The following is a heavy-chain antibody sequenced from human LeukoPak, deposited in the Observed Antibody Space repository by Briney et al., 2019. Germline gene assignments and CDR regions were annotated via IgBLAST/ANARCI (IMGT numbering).Heavy chain of an antibody. D-gene: IGHD5-18*01. V-gene: IGHV1-18*01. CDR2: ISAYNGNT. Sequence: GASVKVSCKASGYTFTSYAVSWVRQAPGQGLEWMGWISAYNGNTHYAQKFRDRVTMTTDTSTSTVYMELRSLRSDDTAVYYCAIMSRVDTGKSPFDDWGQGSLVTVSS. CDR3: AIMSRVDTGKSPFDD. J-gene: IGHJ4*02. CDR1: GYTFTSYA.